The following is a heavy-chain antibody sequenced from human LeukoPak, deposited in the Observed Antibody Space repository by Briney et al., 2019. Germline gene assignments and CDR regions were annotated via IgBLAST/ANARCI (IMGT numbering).Heavy chain of an antibody. CDR2: ISSVGSDK. Sequence: PGRSLRLSCAASGFTFSNYGMHWVRQAPGKGLEWVAIISSVGSDKYYADSVKGRFTISRDNSKNTQYLQMNSLRAEDTAMYYCAKDGPGFSGWADYWGQGTLVTVPS. D-gene: IGHD6-19*01. V-gene: IGHV3-30*18. CDR1: GFTFSNYG. J-gene: IGHJ4*02. CDR3: AKDGPGFSGWADY.